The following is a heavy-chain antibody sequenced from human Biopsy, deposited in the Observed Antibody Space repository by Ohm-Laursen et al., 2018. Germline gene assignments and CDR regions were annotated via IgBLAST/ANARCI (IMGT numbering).Heavy chain of an antibody. Sequence: GSSVKVSCKASGGTFSSSAITWVRQAPGQGLEWMGGIIGIFHTAHYAQKFQGRATITADEFMSTAYMELSSLRSEDTAVYYCARGGGYNWNNGWFDPWGQGTLVTVSS. J-gene: IGHJ5*02. CDR2: IIGIFHTA. V-gene: IGHV1-69*01. CDR1: GGTFSSSA. D-gene: IGHD1/OR15-1a*01. CDR3: ARGGGYNWNNGWFDP.